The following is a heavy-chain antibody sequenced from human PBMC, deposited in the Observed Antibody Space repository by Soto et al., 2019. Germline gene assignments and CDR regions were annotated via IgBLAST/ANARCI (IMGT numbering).Heavy chain of an antibody. V-gene: IGHV4-34*01. CDR3: ARGPDTAMVRIGEDY. Sequence: SETLSLTCAVYGGSFSGYYWSWIRQPPGKGLEWIGEINHSGSTNYNPSLKSRVTISVDTSKNQFSLKLSSVTAADTAVYYCARGPDTAMVRIGEDYWGQGTLVTVSS. CDR2: INHSGST. D-gene: IGHD5-18*01. J-gene: IGHJ4*02. CDR1: GGSFSGYY.